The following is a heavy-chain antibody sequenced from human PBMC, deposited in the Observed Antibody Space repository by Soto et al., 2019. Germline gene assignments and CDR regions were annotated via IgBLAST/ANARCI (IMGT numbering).Heavy chain of an antibody. CDR2: IYYSGST. J-gene: IGHJ4*02. Sequence: QVQLQESGPGLVKPSETLSLTCTVSGGSISSYYWSWIRQPPGKGLEWIGYIYYSGSTNYNPSLXRXVXIXXDTSKSQFSLKLSSVTAADTAVYYCASLWGWSVDYWGQGTLVTVSS. CDR1: GGSISSYY. V-gene: IGHV4-59*08. D-gene: IGHD3-16*01. CDR3: ASLWGWSVDY.